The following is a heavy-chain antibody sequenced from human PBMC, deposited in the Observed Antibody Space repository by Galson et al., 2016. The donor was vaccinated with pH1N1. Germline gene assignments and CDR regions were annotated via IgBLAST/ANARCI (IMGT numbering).Heavy chain of an antibody. J-gene: IGHJ3*02. CDR1: GGTFINYA. V-gene: IGHV1-69*10. D-gene: IGHD2-15*01. CDR3: ATVSEYCSGDRCYYAFDM. Sequence: SVKVSCKASGGTFINYAITWVRQAPGQGLEWMGGIIPLVDIANYAQKFQGRVTITADKSTKTAYMELSSLRSEDTAVYYCATVSEYCSGDRCYYAFDMWGQGTVVTVS. CDR2: IIPLVDIA.